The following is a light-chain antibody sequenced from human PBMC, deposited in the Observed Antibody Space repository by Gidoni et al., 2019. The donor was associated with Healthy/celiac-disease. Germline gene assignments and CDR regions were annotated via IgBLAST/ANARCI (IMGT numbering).Light chain of an antibody. CDR3: QQYGSSPAYT. Sequence: EIVLTQSPGTLSLSPGERATLSCRASQSVSSSYLAWYQQKPGQAPRRLIYGASSRATGIPDRFSGSGSGTDFTLTSSRLEPEDFAVYYCQQYGSSPAYTFGXGTKLEIK. J-gene: IGKJ2*01. CDR2: GAS. V-gene: IGKV3-20*01. CDR1: QSVSSSY.